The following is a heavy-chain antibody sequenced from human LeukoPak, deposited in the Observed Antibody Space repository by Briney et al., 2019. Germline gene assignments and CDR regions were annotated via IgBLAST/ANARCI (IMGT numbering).Heavy chain of an antibody. Sequence: PSETLSLTCTVSSGSINNYYWSWIRQPPGKGLEWIGYIYYTGSTNYTPSLKSRVTISVDTSTNQFSLKLTSVTATDTAVYYCARHRPAISGFDYWGQGTLVTVSS. V-gene: IGHV4-59*08. J-gene: IGHJ4*02. CDR1: SGSINNYY. CDR2: IYYTGST. CDR3: ARHRPAISGFDY.